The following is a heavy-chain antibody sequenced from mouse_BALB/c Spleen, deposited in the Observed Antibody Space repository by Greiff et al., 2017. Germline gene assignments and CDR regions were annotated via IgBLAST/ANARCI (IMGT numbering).Heavy chain of an antibody. Sequence: VQLQQSGPDLVAPSQSLSITCTVSGFSLTSYGVHWVRQPPGKGLEWLVVIWSDGSTTYNSALKSRLSISKDNSKSQVFLKMNSLQTDDTAMYYCARAPNWDGGAMDYWGQGTSVTVSS. CDR1: GFSLTSYG. CDR3: ARAPNWDGGAMDY. D-gene: IGHD4-1*01. CDR2: IWSDGST. V-gene: IGHV2-6-2*01. J-gene: IGHJ4*01.